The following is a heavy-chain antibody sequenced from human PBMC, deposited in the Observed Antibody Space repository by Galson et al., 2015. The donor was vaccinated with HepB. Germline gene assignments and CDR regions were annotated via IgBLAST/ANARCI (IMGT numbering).Heavy chain of an antibody. J-gene: IGHJ5*02. V-gene: IGHV3-15*01. CDR2: IKSKTDGGTT. CDR1: GFTFSNAW. D-gene: IGHD6-13*01. Sequence: SLRLSCAASGFTFSNAWMSWVRQAPGKGLEWVGRIKSKTDGGTTDYAAPVKGRFTISRDDSKNTLYLQMNSLKTEDTAVYYCTTVVIAAAGTEWLDPWGQGTLVTVSS. CDR3: TTVVIAAAGTEWLDP.